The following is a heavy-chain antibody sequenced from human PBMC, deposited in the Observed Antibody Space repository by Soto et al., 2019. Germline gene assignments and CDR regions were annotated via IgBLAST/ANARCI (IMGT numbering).Heavy chain of an antibody. J-gene: IGHJ5*02. CDR1: GLTVSRTQ. CDR3: AKVLRLVGPSWFDP. V-gene: IGHV3-23*01. D-gene: IGHD6-19*01. Sequence: PGGSLRLSCAVSGLTVSRTQMSWVRQAPGKGLQWVSVISGSGGSTYYADSVKGRFTISRDNSKNTLYLQMNSLRAEDTAVYYCAKVLRLVGPSWFDPWGQGTLVTVSS. CDR2: ISGSGGST.